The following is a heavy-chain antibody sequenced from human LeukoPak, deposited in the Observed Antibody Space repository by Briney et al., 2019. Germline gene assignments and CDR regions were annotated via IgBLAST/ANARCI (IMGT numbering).Heavy chain of an antibody. CDR2: IYSSGST. J-gene: IGHJ4*02. CDR3: ARDRVGAMDFDY. CDR1: GSSISSYH. D-gene: IGHD1-26*01. V-gene: IGHV4-4*07. Sequence: PSETLSLTCSVSGSSISSYHWSWIRQPAGKGLQWIGRIYSSGSTNYNPSLKSRVTISGDKSKNQLSLKLSSVTAADTAVYYCARDRVGAMDFDYWGQGTLVTVSS.